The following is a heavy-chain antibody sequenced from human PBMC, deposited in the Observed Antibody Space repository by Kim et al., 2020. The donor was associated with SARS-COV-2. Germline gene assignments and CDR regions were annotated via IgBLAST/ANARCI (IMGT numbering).Heavy chain of an antibody. D-gene: IGHD3-10*01. Sequence: GGSLRLSCAASGFTFTVYAMSWVRQAPGKGLEWVSGISGSGSRVYYTDSVKGRFTISRDNSKNTLYLQMNSLRAEDTAVYYCAKDLGLTMVRTDDYWGQG. J-gene: IGHJ4*02. CDR2: ISGSGSRV. CDR3: AKDLGLTMVRTDDY. CDR1: GFTFTVYA. V-gene: IGHV3-23*01.